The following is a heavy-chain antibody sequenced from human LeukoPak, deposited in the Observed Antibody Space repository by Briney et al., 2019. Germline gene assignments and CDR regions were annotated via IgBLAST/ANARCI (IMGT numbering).Heavy chain of an antibody. J-gene: IGHJ4*02. CDR3: AKGGYSSSSPFDY. CDR2: INGDGGGDTT. V-gene: IGHV3-23*01. D-gene: IGHD6-13*01. Sequence: GGSLRLSCAASGFTFSSSAISWVRQAPGKGLQWLSTINGDGGGDTTNYADPVKGRFTISRDTPKNTLYLQMSSLRLEDTAVYYCAKGGYSSSSPFDYWGQGTLVTVSS. CDR1: GFTFSSSA.